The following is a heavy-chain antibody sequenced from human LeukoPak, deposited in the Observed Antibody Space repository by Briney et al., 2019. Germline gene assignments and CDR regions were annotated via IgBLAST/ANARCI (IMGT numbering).Heavy chain of an antibody. Sequence: PGGSLRLSCTASGFTFDHFGMSWVRQAPGKGLEWVSAVTGSATTTSYADSVKGRLTVSRDNSQSLLSLQMDSLGAEDTAIYYCVKHARVGTSTAFEVWGQGTLVTVSS. D-gene: IGHD1-26*01. V-gene: IGHV3-23*01. CDR1: GFTFDHFG. J-gene: IGHJ3*01. CDR3: VKHARVGTSTAFEV. CDR2: VTGSATTT.